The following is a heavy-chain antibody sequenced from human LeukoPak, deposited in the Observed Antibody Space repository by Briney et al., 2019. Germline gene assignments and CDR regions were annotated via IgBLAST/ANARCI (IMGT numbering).Heavy chain of an antibody. V-gene: IGHV1-18*01. CDR1: GYTFTIYG. D-gene: IGHD3-10*01. CDR3: ARGSGSPFYYFDY. Sequence: ASVRVSFRASGYTFTIYGISWVRQAPGQGREWMGWISAYNGNTNYAQKLQGRVTMTTATSTSTAYMALRSLRSDDTAVYYCARGSGSPFYYFDYWGQGTLVTVSS. CDR2: ISAYNGNT. J-gene: IGHJ4*02.